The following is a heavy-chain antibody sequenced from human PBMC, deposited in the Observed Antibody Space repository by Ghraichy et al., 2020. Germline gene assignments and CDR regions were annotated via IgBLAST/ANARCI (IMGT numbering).Heavy chain of an antibody. D-gene: IGHD3/OR15-3a*01. CDR3: ARAPMIFGVIVRPHYYYNMDV. CDR2: IIPVSATA. V-gene: IGHV1-69*13. J-gene: IGHJ6*02. Sequence: SVKVSCKASGGTFSSYAISWVRQAPGQGLEWMGGIIPVSATANYAQKFQGRLTITADASTSTAYMELSSLTYEDTAVYFCARAPMIFGVIVRPHYYYNMDVWGQGTTVIVSS. CDR1: GGTFSSYA.